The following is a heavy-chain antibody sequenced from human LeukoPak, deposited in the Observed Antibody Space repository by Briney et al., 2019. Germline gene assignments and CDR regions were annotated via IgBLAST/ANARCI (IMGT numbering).Heavy chain of an antibody. D-gene: IGHD3-22*01. V-gene: IGHV1-69*04. CDR3: ARATYYYDSSASVAFDI. CDR2: IIPILGIA. CDR1: GGTFSSYA. J-gene: IGHJ3*02. Sequence: SVKVSCKASGGTFSSYAISWVRQAPGQGLEWMGRIIPILGIANYAQKFQGRVTITADKSTSTAYMELSSLRSEDTAVYYCARATYYYDSSASVAFDIWGQGTMVTVSS.